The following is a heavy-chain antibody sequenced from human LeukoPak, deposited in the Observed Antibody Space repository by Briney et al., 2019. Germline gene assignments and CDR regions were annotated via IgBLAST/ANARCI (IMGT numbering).Heavy chain of an antibody. V-gene: IGHV4-39*07. Sequence: SETLSLTCTVSGGSISSSSYYWGWIRQPPGKGLEWIGSIYYSGSTYYNPSLKSRVTISVDTSKNQFSLKLSSVTAADTAVYYCARNYYGSGSPFYYWGQGTLVTVSS. CDR1: GGSISSSSYY. D-gene: IGHD3-10*01. CDR2: IYYSGST. CDR3: ARNYYGSGSPFYY. J-gene: IGHJ4*02.